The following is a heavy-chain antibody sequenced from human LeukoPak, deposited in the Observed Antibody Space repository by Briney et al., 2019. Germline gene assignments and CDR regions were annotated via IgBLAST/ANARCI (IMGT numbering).Heavy chain of an antibody. Sequence: SETLSLTCTVSGGSISSGGYYWSWIRQPPGKGLEWIGYIYYTGSTNYNPSLKSRVTMSVDTSKNQFSLKLSSVTAADTAVYYCARPRYRSEWYYFDYWGQGTLVTVSS. J-gene: IGHJ4*02. CDR3: ARPRYRSEWYYFDY. D-gene: IGHD6-19*01. V-gene: IGHV4-61*08. CDR1: GGSISSGGYY. CDR2: IYYTGST.